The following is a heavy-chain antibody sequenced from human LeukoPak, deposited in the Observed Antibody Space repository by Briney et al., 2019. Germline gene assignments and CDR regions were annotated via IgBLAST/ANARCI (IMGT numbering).Heavy chain of an antibody. V-gene: IGHV3-30*03. CDR1: GFTFSSYG. Sequence: PGGSLRLSCAASGFTFSSYGMHWVRQAPGKGLEWVAVISYDGSNKYYADSVKGRFTISRDNSKNTLYLQMNSLRAEDTAVYYCARDHHSYGFHLWGQGTLVTVSS. CDR3: ARDHHSYGFHL. CDR2: ISYDGSNK. J-gene: IGHJ4*02. D-gene: IGHD5-18*01.